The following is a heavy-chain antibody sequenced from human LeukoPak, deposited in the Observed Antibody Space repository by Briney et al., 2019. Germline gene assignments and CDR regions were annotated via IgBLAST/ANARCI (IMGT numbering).Heavy chain of an antibody. CDR1: GYTFTSYY. J-gene: IGHJ4*02. Sequence: ASVKVSCKASGYTFTSYYMHWVRQAPGQGLEWMGIINPSGGSTSYAQKFQGRVTMTRDTSTSTVYMELSSLRFEDTAVYYCARDVVVVAATLHFDYWGQGTLVTVSS. D-gene: IGHD2-15*01. CDR2: INPSGGST. V-gene: IGHV1-46*01. CDR3: ARDVVVVAATLHFDY.